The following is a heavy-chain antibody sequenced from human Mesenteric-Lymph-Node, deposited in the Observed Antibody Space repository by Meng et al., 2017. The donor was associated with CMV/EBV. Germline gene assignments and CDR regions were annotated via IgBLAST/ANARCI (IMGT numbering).Heavy chain of an antibody. D-gene: IGHD6-19*01. Sequence: GESLKISCAASGFTFDDYAMHWVRQAPGKGLEWVSLISWDGGSTYYADSVKGRFTISRDNSKNSLYLQMNSLRAEDTALYYCAKDRYSSDWSKGDYYFDYWGQGTLVTVSS. CDR3: AKDRYSSDWSKGDYYFDY. J-gene: IGHJ4*02. CDR1: GFTFDDYA. V-gene: IGHV3-43D*03. CDR2: ISWDGGST.